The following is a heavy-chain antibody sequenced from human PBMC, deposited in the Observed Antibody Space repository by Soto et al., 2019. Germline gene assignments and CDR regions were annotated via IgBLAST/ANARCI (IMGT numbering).Heavy chain of an antibody. CDR3: AKDQGIAASHGVD. Sequence: QVQLVESGGGVVQPGRSLRLSCAASGFTFNNYGMHWVRQAPGKGLEWVATISNDGSDKYYAASVKGRLTISRDNSKNTVYLQMNSLRAEDTALYYCAKDQGIAASHGVDWGQGTMVTVSS. D-gene: IGHD6-13*01. CDR2: ISNDGSDK. J-gene: IGHJ3*01. CDR1: GFTFNNYG. V-gene: IGHV3-30*18.